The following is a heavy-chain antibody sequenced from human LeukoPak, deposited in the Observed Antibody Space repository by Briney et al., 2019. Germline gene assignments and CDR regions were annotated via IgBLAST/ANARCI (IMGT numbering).Heavy chain of an antibody. Sequence: GGSLRLSCAASGFTFSSYGMHWVRQAPGKGLEWAAFIRYDGSNKYYADSVKGRFTISRDNSKNTLYLQMNSLRAEDTAVYYCAKDHYYDSSGGFDYWGQGTLVTVSS. D-gene: IGHD3-22*01. J-gene: IGHJ4*02. CDR3: AKDHYYDSSGGFDY. CDR1: GFTFSSYG. CDR2: IRYDGSNK. V-gene: IGHV3-30*02.